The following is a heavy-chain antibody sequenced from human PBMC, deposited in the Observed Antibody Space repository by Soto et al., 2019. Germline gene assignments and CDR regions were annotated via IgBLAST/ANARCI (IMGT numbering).Heavy chain of an antibody. Sequence: QVQLVESGGGVVQPGRSLRLSCAASGFTFSSYAMHWVRQAPGKGLEWVAVISYDGSNKYYADSVKGRFTISRDNSKNTLYLQMNSLRAEDTAVYYCARAHTRDDSSGYWGGADRYYFDYWGQGTLVTVSS. CDR3: ARAHTRDDSSGYWGGADRYYFDY. V-gene: IGHV3-30-3*01. CDR1: GFTFSSYA. D-gene: IGHD3-22*01. J-gene: IGHJ4*02. CDR2: ISYDGSNK.